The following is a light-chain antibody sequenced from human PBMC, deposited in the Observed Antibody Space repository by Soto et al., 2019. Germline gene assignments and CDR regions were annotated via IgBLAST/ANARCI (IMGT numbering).Light chain of an antibody. CDR3: KSYVARSNV. V-gene: IGLV2-8*01. J-gene: IGLJ1*01. Sequence: QSALTQPPCAYGSPGQSVTISCTGTSSDVGKYDYVSWFQHHPGKAPKLIIYEVSKRPSGVPDRFAGSKSGSTASLTVSGLQTEDEADCYCKSYVARSNVFGTGTKVTVL. CDR1: SSDVGKYDY. CDR2: EVS.